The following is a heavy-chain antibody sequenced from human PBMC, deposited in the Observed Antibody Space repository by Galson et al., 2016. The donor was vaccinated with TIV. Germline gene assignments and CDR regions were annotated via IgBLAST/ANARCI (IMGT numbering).Heavy chain of an antibody. CDR2: FDPEVGRT. CDR1: GYSLTEVV. D-gene: IGHD2/OR15-2a*01. V-gene: IGHV1-24*01. Sequence: SVKVSCKVSGYSLTEVVMHWVRQAPGKGLEWMGGFDPEVGRTIYAQKLQGRVTMTADTSTDTAYMELGSLRFEDTAVYYCATVALFPGLSFDNWGQGTLVTGSS. J-gene: IGHJ4*02. CDR3: ATVALFPGLSFDN.